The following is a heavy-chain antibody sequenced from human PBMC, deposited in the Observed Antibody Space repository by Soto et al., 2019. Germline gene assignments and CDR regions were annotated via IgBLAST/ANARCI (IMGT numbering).Heavy chain of an antibody. V-gene: IGHV4-59*01. Sequence: SETLSLTCTVSGVSISNYYWTWIRQPPGKGLDWIGYIYYSGTTNYNPSLKSRVTISVDTSKNQFSLNLSSVTAADTAMYYCARVCFDRSGSSVSWFDPWGQGTLVTVS. J-gene: IGHJ5*02. CDR2: IYYSGTT. D-gene: IGHD3-10*01. CDR1: GVSISNYY. CDR3: ARVCFDRSGSSVSWFDP.